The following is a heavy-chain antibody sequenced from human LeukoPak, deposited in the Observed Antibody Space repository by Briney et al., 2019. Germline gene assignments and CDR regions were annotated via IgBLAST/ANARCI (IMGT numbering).Heavy chain of an antibody. CDR3: ARSIAAAGIPDY. V-gene: IGHV1-18*04. CDR1: GYTFSDYY. J-gene: IGHJ4*02. D-gene: IGHD6-13*01. Sequence: ASVKVSCKASGYTFSDYYMHWVRQAPGQGLEWMGWISAYNGNTNYAQKLQGRVTMTTDTSTSTAYMELRSLRSDDTAVYYCARSIAAAGIPDYWGQGTLVTVSS. CDR2: ISAYNGNT.